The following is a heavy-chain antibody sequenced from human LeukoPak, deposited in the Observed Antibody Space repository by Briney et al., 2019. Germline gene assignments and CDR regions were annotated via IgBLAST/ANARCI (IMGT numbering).Heavy chain of an antibody. J-gene: IGHJ4*02. CDR1: GGSISSYY. D-gene: IGHD1-26*01. CDR3: ARESELPYAEFDY. CDR2: IYYSGST. Sequence: PSETLSLTCTVSGGSISSYYWSWIRQPPGKGLEWIGYIYYSGSTNYNPSLKSRVTISVDTSKNQFSLKLSSVTAADTAVYYCARESELPYAEFDYWGQGTLVTVSS. V-gene: IGHV4-59*01.